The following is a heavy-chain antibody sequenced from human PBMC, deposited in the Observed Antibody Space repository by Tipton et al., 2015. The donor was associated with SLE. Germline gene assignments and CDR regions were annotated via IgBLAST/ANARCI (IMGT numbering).Heavy chain of an antibody. CDR3: AGTPWLVRFEY. V-gene: IGHV4-39*07. CDR2: ISYTGST. CDR1: GGSFSSSYY. J-gene: IGHJ4*02. Sequence: TLSLTCTVSGGSFSSSYYWGWIRQSPGKGLEWIGSISYTGSTYYNPSLKSRVTISVDMSKNQFSLKLTSVTAADTAVYYCAGTPWLVRFEYWGQGTLVTVSS. D-gene: IGHD6-19*01.